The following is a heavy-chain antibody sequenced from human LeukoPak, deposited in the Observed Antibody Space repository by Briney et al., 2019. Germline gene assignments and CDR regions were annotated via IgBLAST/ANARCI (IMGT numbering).Heavy chain of an antibody. V-gene: IGHV3-30-3*01. CDR2: ISYDGSNK. CDR1: GFTFSSYA. Sequence: PGGSLRLSCAASGFTFSSYAMHWVRQAPGKGLEWVAVISYDGSNKYYADSVKGRFTISRDNSKNTLYLQMNSLRAEDTAVYYCARDLWWGYYDSSGYHNIDYWGQGTLVTVSS. J-gene: IGHJ4*02. D-gene: IGHD3-22*01. CDR3: ARDLWWGYYDSSGYHNIDY.